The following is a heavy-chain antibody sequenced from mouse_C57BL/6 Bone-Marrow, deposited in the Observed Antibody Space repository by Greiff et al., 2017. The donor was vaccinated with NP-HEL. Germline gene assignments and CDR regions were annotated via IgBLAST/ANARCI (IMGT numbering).Heavy chain of an antibody. Sequence: VQLQQPGAELVRPGTSVKLSCKASGYTFTSYWMHWVKQRPGQGLEWIGVIDPSDSYTNYIQKFKGKATLTVDTSSSTAYMQLSSLTSEDSAVYYCGYYDAMDYWGQGTSVTVSS. CDR3: GYYDAMDY. D-gene: IGHD2-14*01. CDR2: IDPSDSYT. CDR1: GYTFTSYW. V-gene: IGHV1-59*01. J-gene: IGHJ4*01.